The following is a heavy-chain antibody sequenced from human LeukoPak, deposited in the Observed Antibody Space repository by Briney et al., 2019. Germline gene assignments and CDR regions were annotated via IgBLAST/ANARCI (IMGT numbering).Heavy chain of an antibody. J-gene: IGHJ6*03. D-gene: IGHD3-9*01. CDR3: ARDLYYDILTGHYYYYYMDV. CDR1: GFTFSSYW. Sequence: AGGSLRLSCAASGFTFSSYWMHWVRQAPGKGLVWVSRINSDGSSTSYADSVKGRFTISSDNAKNTLYLQMNSLRAEDTAVYYCARDLYYDILTGHYYYYYMDVWGKGTTVTVSS. V-gene: IGHV3-74*01. CDR2: INSDGSST.